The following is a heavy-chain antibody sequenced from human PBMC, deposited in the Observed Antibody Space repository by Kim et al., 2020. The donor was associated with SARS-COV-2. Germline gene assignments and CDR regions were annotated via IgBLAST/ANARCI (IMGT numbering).Heavy chain of an antibody. D-gene: IGHD3-22*01. Sequence: ASVKVSCKASGYTLTSYGISWVRQATGQGLEWMGWISAYNGNTNYAQKLQGRVTMTTDTSTSTAYMELRNLRSDDTAVYYCARGSPGCPLTMIVVAQYYFGCWGQGALVTVSS. CDR3: ARGSPGCPLTMIVVAQYYFGC. CDR1: GYTLTSYG. J-gene: IGHJ4*02. V-gene: IGHV1-18*01. CDR2: ISAYNGNT.